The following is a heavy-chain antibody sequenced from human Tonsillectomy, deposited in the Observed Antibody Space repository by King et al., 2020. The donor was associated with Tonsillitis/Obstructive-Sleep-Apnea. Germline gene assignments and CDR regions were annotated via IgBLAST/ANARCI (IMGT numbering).Heavy chain of an antibody. J-gene: IGHJ4*02. CDR3: AREVGPSRYYFDY. CDR2: IWYDGSNK. V-gene: IGHV3-33*01. Sequence: VQLVESGGGVVQPGRSLRLSCAASGFIFSRSGMHWVRQAPGKGLEWVAVIWYDGSNKYYADSVKGRFTIFRDNSKNTLYLQMNSLRAEDTAVYYCAREVGPSRYYFDYWGQGTLVTVSS. CDR1: GFIFSRSG. D-gene: IGHD1-26*01.